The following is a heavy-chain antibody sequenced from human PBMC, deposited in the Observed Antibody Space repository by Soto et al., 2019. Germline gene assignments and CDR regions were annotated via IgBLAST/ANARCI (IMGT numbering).Heavy chain of an antibody. Sequence: ASVKVSCKASGYTFTGYYMHWVRQAPGQGLEWMGWINPNGGGTNYAQKFQGRVTMTRDTSISTAYMELSRLRSDDTAVYYCARDKATVTTYDPRFSRPQGFDPWGQGTLVTVSS. V-gene: IGHV1-2*02. J-gene: IGHJ5*02. D-gene: IGHD4-17*01. CDR2: INPNGGGT. CDR3: ARDKATVTTYDPRFSRPQGFDP. CDR1: GYTFTGYY.